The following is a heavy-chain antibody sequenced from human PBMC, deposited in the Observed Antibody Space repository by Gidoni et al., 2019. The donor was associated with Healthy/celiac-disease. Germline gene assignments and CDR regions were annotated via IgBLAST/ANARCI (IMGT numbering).Heavy chain of an antibody. CDR2: INAGNGNT. CDR1: GYTFTSYA. V-gene: IGHV1-3*01. Sequence: QVQLVQSGAAVKKPGASVKVSCKASGYTFTSYAMHWVRQAPGQRLEWMGWINAGNGNTKYSQKFQGRVTITRDTSASTAYMELSSLRSEDTAVYYCARDLIAVAANYYYYGMDVWGQGTTVTVSS. D-gene: IGHD6-19*01. J-gene: IGHJ6*02. CDR3: ARDLIAVAANYYYYGMDV.